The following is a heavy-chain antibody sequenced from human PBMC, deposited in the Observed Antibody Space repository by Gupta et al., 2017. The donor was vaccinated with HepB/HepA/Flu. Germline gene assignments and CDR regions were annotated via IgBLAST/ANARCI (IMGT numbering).Heavy chain of an antibody. CDR3: ERVGDTGTYLDY. CDR2: ISTSGTTI. J-gene: IGHJ4*02. V-gene: IGHV3-48*03. Sequence: EVQLVESGGGLVQPGGSLRLSCAASGFTFSSYAMNWVRQAPGKGLEWVSYISTSGTTIYYSDSVKGRFTISRDNAKNSLYLQTNSLRAEDTAVYYCERVGDTGTYLDYWGQGTLVTVYS. D-gene: IGHD1-26*01. CDR1: GFTFSSYA.